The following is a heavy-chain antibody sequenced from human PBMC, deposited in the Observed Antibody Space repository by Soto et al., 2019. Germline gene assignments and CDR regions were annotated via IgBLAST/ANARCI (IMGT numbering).Heavy chain of an antibody. Sequence: ASVKVSCKASGKTFPSTYLNWVDKAPGKGLGWMGIINPSGGSTSYAQKFQGRVTMTRDTSTSTVYTELSSLTSADTAVYYCPRVGLKLVADHTRHGGPGFDYWGQVPLVTVSP. V-gene: IGHV1-46*01. CDR2: INPSGGST. CDR3: PRVGLKLVADHTRHGGPGFDY. J-gene: IGHJ4*02. CDR1: GKTFPSTY. D-gene: IGHD1-26*01.